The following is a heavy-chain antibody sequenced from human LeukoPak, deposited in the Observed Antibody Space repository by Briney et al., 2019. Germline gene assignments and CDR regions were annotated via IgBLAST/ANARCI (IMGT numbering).Heavy chain of an antibody. Sequence: PGGSLRLSCAASGFTFSDYYMSWIRQAPGKGLEWVSYISSSGSTICYAASVKGRFTISRDNGKNSLSLQMNSLRAEDTAVYYCARVEYIYGYGSWGQGTLVTVSS. J-gene: IGHJ5*02. CDR1: GFTFSDYY. CDR3: ARVEYIYGYGS. V-gene: IGHV3-11*01. D-gene: IGHD5-18*01. CDR2: ISSSGSTI.